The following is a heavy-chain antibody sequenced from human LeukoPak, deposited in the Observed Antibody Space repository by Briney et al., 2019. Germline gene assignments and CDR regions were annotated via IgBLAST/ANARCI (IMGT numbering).Heavy chain of an antibody. CDR1: GGSISSFY. V-gene: IGHV4-59*12. J-gene: IGHJ4*02. Sequence: PSETLSLTCTVSGGSISSFYWSWLRQPPGKGLEWIGYIFHSGHTNYNPSLKSRVTISIDSSTDQFSLKLSSVTAADTAVYYCARGYDILTGYYYFDYWGQGTLVTVSS. CDR3: ARGYDILTGYYYFDY. D-gene: IGHD3-9*01. CDR2: IFHSGHT.